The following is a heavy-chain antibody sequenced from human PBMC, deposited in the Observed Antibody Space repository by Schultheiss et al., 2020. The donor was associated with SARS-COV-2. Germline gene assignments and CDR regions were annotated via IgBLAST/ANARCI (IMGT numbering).Heavy chain of an antibody. V-gene: IGHV4-38-2*02. D-gene: IGHD1-26*01. CDR2: IYYSGST. CDR3: ARERVGGFGSSYPDY. J-gene: IGHJ4*02. Sequence: SETLSLTCAVSGYSISSGYHWGWIRQPPGKGLEWIGYIYYSGSTNYNPSLKSRVTISVDTSKNQLSLRLSSVTAADTALYHCARERVGGFGSSYPDYWGQGTLVTVSS. CDR1: GYSISSGYH.